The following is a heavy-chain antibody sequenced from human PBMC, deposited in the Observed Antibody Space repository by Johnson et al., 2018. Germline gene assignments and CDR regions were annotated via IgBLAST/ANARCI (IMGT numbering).Heavy chain of an antibody. V-gene: IGHV1-8*01. CDR3: VRGYYDILTGKRTRFYS. D-gene: IGHD3-9*01. J-gene: IGHJ4*02. CDR2: MNPNSGNT. Sequence: VQLVETGAEVKKPGASVKVSCKASGYSFTNYDINWVRQATGQGLEWMGWMNPNSGNTGYAQKFQGRVTMTRNTSIRTAYMELSSLRSEDTAVYYCVRGYYDILTGKRTRFYSLGQGTLVTVSS. CDR1: GYSFTNYD.